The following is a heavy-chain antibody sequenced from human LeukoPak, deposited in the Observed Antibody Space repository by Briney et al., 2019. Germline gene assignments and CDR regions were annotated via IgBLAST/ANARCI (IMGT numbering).Heavy chain of an antibody. J-gene: IGHJ4*02. CDR2: ISGSGGST. Sequence: GGSLRLSCAASGFTFSSYAMSWVRQAPGKGLEWVSAISGSGGSTYYADSVKGRFAISRDNSKNTLYLQMNSLRAEDTAVYYCAKGGYYDILTGYYPLDYWDQGTLVTVSS. CDR1: GFTFSSYA. V-gene: IGHV3-23*01. D-gene: IGHD3-9*01. CDR3: AKGGYYDILTGYYPLDY.